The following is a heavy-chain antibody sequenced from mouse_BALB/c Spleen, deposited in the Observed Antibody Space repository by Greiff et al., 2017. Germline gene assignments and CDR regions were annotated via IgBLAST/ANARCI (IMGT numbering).Heavy chain of an antibody. CDR2: IYPGNGDT. CDR1: GYTFTSYN. J-gene: IGHJ4*01. CDR3: ARRGDYAMDY. Sequence: QVQLQQPGAELVKPGASVKMSCKASGYTFTSYNMHWVKQTPGQGLEWIGAIYPGNGDTSYNQKFKGKATLTADKSSSTAYMQLSSLTSEDSAVYYCARRGDYAMDYWGQGTSVTVSS. V-gene: IGHV1-12*01.